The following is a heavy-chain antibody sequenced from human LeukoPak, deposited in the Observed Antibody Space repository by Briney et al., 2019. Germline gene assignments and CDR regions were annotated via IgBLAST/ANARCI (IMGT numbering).Heavy chain of an antibody. Sequence: GGSLRLSCAASGFNVSRKYMNWVRQAPGKGLEWVAVIYTGGPTYYADSVQGRFTISRDNSRNTVYLQMNSLRVEDTAMYFCARDPGYSGPYAYYYSFFDSWGQGTLVTVSS. CDR3: ARDPGYSGPYAYYYSFFDS. CDR2: IYTGGPT. J-gene: IGHJ4*02. CDR1: GFNVSRKY. D-gene: IGHD3-16*01. V-gene: IGHV3-66*01.